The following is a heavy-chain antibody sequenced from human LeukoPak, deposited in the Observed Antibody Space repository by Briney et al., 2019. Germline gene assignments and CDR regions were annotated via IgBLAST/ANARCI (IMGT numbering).Heavy chain of an antibody. CDR1: GFTFSSYE. Sequence: GGSLRLSCAASGFTFSSYEMNWVRQAPGKGLEWVSSISTSSTYIYYADSVKGRFTISRDNAKNSLSLQMNSLRAEDTAVYYCAREGRDGYNFYWYFDLWGRGTLVTVSS. CDR3: AREGRDGYNFYWYFDL. CDR2: ISTSSTYI. D-gene: IGHD5-24*01. V-gene: IGHV3-21*01. J-gene: IGHJ2*01.